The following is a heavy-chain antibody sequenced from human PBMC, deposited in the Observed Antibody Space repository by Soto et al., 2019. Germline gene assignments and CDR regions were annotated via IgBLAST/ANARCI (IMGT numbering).Heavy chain of an antibody. CDR3: ARDRSSGWYGGNWFDP. CDR1: GGSISSYY. D-gene: IGHD6-19*01. CDR2: IYYSGST. Sequence: QVQLQESGPGLVKPSETLSLTCTVSGGSISSYYWSWIRQPPGKGLEWIGYIYYSGSTNYNPSLKSRVTISVDTSKNQFSLKLSSVTAADTAVYYCARDRSSGWYGGNWFDPWGQGTLVTVSS. V-gene: IGHV4-59*01. J-gene: IGHJ5*02.